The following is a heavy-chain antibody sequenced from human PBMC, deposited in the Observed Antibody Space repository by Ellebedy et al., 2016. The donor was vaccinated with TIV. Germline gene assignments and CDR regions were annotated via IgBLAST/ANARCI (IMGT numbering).Heavy chain of an antibody. CDR2: IVVGSGNT. CDR3: AAIGPGIAVAGTDAFDI. J-gene: IGHJ3*02. V-gene: IGHV1-58*01. Sequence: AASVKVSCKASGFTFTSSAVQWVRQARGQRLECIGWIVVGSGNTNYAQKFQEIVTITREMSTSTAYMELSSLRSEDTAVYYCAAIGPGIAVAGTDAFDIWGQGTMVTVSS. CDR1: GFTFTSSA. D-gene: IGHD6-19*01.